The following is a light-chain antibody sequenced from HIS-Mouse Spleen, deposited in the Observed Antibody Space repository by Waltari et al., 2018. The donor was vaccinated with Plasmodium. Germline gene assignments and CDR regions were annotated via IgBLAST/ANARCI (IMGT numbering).Light chain of an antibody. V-gene: IGLV3-10*01. CDR1: ALPKKS. CDR3: YSTDSSGNHRV. Sequence: SYELTQPPSVSVSPGQTARITCSGDALPKKSAYWYQQKAGQAPGLVSYEDSKRPTGIPERFSGASSGTMATLTISGAQAEDEADYYCYSTDSSGNHRVFGGGTKLTVL. CDR2: EDS. J-gene: IGLJ3*02.